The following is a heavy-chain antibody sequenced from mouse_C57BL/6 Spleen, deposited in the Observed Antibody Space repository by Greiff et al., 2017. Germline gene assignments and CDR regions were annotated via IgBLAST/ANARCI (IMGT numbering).Heavy chain of an antibody. CDR1: GYTFTGYW. D-gene: IGHD1-1*01. CDR2: ILPGSGST. V-gene: IGHV1-9*01. CDR3: ARRVTTVVATNYDY. J-gene: IGHJ2*01. Sequence: QVHVQQSGAELMKPGASVKLSCKATGYTFTGYWIEWVKQRPGHGLEWIGEILPGSGSTNYNEKFKGKATFTAATSSNTAYMKLSSLTTEDSAIYYCARRVTTVVATNYDYWGQGTTLSVAS.